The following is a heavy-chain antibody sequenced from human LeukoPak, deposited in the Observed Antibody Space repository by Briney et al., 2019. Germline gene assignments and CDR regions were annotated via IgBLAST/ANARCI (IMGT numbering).Heavy chain of an antibody. V-gene: IGHV1-8*01. CDR1: GYTFTSYD. CDR2: MNPNSGNT. Sequence: ASVKVSCKASGYTFTSYDINWMRQATGQGLEWMGWMNPNSGNTGYAQKFQSRVTMTRNTSISTAYMELSSLRSEDTAVYYCARGAWYSSSWFEDYWGQGTLVTVSS. D-gene: IGHD6-13*01. J-gene: IGHJ4*02. CDR3: ARGAWYSSSWFEDY.